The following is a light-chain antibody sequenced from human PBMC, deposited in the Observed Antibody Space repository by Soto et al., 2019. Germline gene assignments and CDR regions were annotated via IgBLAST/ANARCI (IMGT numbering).Light chain of an antibody. J-gene: IGKJ5*01. V-gene: IGKV3D-20*02. Sequence: EILLTQSPATLSLSPAEISTLCCRCSQSVRNSNFLAWYQQKVGQAPRLLIYGASSRATGIPDRFSGSGSGTEFTLTINSLQSEDSAVYYCQQHNQWPITFGQGTRLEIK. CDR3: QQHNQWPIT. CDR2: GAS. CDR1: QSVRNSN.